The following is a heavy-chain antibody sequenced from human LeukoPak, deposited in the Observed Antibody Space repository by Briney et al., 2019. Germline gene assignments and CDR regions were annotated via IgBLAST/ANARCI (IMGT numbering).Heavy chain of an antibody. V-gene: IGHV1-69*13. D-gene: IGHD5-24*01. CDR2: IIPIFGTA. Sequence: SVKVSCKASGGTFSSYAISWVRQAPGQGLEWMGGIIPIFGTANYAQKFQGRVTITADESTSTAYMELSSLRSEDTAVYYCARIPDDQYGYNYHNWFDPWGQGTLVTVSS. J-gene: IGHJ5*02. CDR1: GGTFSSYA. CDR3: ARIPDDQYGYNYHNWFDP.